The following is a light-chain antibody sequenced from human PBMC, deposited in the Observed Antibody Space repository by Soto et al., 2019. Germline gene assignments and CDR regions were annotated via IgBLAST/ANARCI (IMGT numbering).Light chain of an antibody. CDR1: QSVSGD. CDR2: DAS. CDR3: QQYNDWPIT. J-gene: IGKJ5*01. Sequence: EIVLTQSPATLSVSPGARATLSCRASQSVSGDLAWYHHKPGQAPRLLIYDASTRALDTPARFAGSGSGTEFTLTISSLQSEDFAVYFSQQYNDWPITFGQGTRLEIK. V-gene: IGKV3-15*01.